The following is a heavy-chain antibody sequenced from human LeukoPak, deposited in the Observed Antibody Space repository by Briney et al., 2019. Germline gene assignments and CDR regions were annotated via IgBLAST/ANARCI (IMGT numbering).Heavy chain of an antibody. CDR2: IYNSAST. CDR3: ARDGTLGYYGSGSYYINWFDP. D-gene: IGHD3-10*01. CDR1: GGSISSGNHY. J-gene: IGHJ5*02. V-gene: IGHV4-61*02. Sequence: SQTLSLTCTVSGGSISSGNHYWSWIRQPAGKGLEWIGRIYNSASTNYNPSLKSRVTMSLDTSKNQFYLKLSPVTAADTAVYYCARDGTLGYYGSGSYYINWFDPWGQGTLVTVSS.